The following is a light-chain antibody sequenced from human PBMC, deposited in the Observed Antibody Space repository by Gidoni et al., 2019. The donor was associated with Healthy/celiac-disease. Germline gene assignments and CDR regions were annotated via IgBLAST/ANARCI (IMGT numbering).Light chain of an antibody. CDR1: QSLLHSNGYNY. CDR2: LGS. V-gene: IGKV2-28*01. J-gene: IGKJ3*01. Sequence: DIVMTQFPLSLPVTPGEPASISGRSSQSLLHSNGYNYLDWYLKKPGQSPQLLIYLGSNRASGVPDRFSGSGSGTDFTLKISKVEAEDVGVYYCMQALQTPRTFGPGTKVDIK. CDR3: MQALQTPRT.